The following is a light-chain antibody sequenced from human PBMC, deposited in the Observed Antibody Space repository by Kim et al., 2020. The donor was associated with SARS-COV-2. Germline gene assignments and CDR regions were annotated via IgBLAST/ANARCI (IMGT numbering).Light chain of an antibody. V-gene: IGKV3-15*01. CDR3: QQYNDWPSIT. J-gene: IGKJ5*01. Sequence: EIVMTQSPATLSVSPGERATLSCRASQSVGSNLVWYQQIPGQAPRLLIYGASTRATGVSPRFSASGSGTEFTLTISSLQSEDFVVYYCQQYNDWPSITFGQGTRLEIK. CDR1: QSVGSN. CDR2: GAS.